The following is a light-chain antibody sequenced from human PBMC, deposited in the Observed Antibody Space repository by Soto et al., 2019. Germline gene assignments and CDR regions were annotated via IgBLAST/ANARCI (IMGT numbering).Light chain of an antibody. J-gene: IGKJ1*01. CDR3: QLRSNWPPTWT. Sequence: EIVLTQSPATLSLSPGERATLSCRASQSISNYLAWYQHNPGQAPRLLIYDASSRATGIPARFGGSGSGTDFTLTISSLEPEDFAVYFCQLRSNWPPTWTFGQGTKVEVK. CDR2: DAS. CDR1: QSISNY. V-gene: IGKV3-11*01.